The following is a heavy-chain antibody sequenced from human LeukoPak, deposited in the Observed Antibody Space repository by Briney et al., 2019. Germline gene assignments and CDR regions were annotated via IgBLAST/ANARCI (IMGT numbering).Heavy chain of an antibody. D-gene: IGHD7-27*01. CDR3: AKDGGLWVSAHWGDS. J-gene: IGHJ4*02. Sequence: PGGSLRPSCAASGFTFSSYTMSWVRQAPGKGLEWVSTITTSDGNTYYADSVKGRFTVSRDNSKNTLFLQMYSLRAEDTAVYYCAKDGGLWVSAHWGDSWGRGTLVTVSS. CDR2: ITTSDGNT. CDR1: GFTFSSYT. V-gene: IGHV3-23*01.